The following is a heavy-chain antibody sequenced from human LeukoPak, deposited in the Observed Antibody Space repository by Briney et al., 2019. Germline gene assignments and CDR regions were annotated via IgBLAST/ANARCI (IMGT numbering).Heavy chain of an antibody. CDR2: IYSGGST. D-gene: IGHD6-13*01. V-gene: IGHV3-53*04. Sequence: GGSLRLSCAASGFTVSSNYMSWVRQAPGKGLEWVSVIYSGGSTYYADSVKGRFTISRHNSKNTLYLQMNSLRAEDTAVYYCARDRPPGPDSSSWIFFDYWGQGTLVTASS. CDR3: ARDRPPGPDSSSWIFFDY. J-gene: IGHJ4*02. CDR1: GFTVSSNY.